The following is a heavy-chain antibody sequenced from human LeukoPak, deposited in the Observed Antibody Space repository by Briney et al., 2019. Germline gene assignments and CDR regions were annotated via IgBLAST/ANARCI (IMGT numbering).Heavy chain of an antibody. D-gene: IGHD1-14*01. CDR1: GFTFSSYA. V-gene: IGHV3-21*01. J-gene: IGHJ4*02. CDR3: ATETIGRHYDY. Sequence: GGSLRLSCAASGFTFSSYAMSWVRQAPGKGLEWVSSIGPTGTDRYYADSVRGRFTISRDNAKNSMYLQMDSLRDEDTAVYYCATETIGRHYDYWGQGTLLAVSS. CDR2: IGPTGTDR.